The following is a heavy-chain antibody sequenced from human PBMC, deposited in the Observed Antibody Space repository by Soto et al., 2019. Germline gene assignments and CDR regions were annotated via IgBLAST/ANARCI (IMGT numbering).Heavy chain of an antibody. D-gene: IGHD3-3*01. CDR1: GFTFSSYS. J-gene: IGHJ6*03. V-gene: IGHV3-48*01. Sequence: GGSLRLSCAASGFTFSSYSMNWVRQAPGKGLEWVSYISSSSSTIYYADSVKGRFTISRDNAKNSLYLQMNSLRAEDTAVYYCASYDFWSGYGYYYYMDVWGKGTTVTVS. CDR2: ISSSSSTI. CDR3: ASYDFWSGYGYYYYMDV.